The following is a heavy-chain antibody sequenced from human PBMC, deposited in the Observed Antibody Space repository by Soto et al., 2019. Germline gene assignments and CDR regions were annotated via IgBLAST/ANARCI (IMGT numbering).Heavy chain of an antibody. CDR3: VSHRNYIVVSGSFFDY. Sequence: SETLSLTCTVSGGTIASSVYYWGWVRQSPGKGLEWIESIYYSGSTHYNPSLKSRVTVSVDTSKNQFSLRLTSVTAADTAVYFCVSHRNYIVVSGSFFDYWSQGTLVTVSS. D-gene: IGHD6-19*01. J-gene: IGHJ4*02. CDR2: IYYSGST. CDR1: GGTIASSVYY. V-gene: IGHV4-39*01.